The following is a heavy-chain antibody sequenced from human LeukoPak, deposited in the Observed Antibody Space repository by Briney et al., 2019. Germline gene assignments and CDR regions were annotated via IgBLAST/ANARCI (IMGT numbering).Heavy chain of an antibody. CDR3: ARDGPTNYGDYTEYFQH. V-gene: IGHV1-18*01. J-gene: IGHJ1*01. CDR2: ISAYNGNT. Sequence: ASVKVSCKASGGTFSSYAISWVRQAPGQGLEWMGWISAYNGNTNYAQKLQGRVTMTTDTSTSTAYMELRSLRSDDTAVYYCARDGPTNYGDYTEYFQHWGQGTLVTVSS. D-gene: IGHD4-17*01. CDR1: GGTFSSYA.